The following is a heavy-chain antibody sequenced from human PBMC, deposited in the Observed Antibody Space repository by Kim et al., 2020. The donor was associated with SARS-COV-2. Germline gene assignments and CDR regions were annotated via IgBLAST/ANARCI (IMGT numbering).Heavy chain of an antibody. D-gene: IGHD3-10*01. Sequence: ASVKVSCKASGYTFTSYAMNWVRQAPGQGLEWMGWINTNTGNPTYAQGFTGRFVFSLDTSVSTAYLQISSLKAEDTAVYYCARGFRGSGSPFLDYGMDVWRRGTTVPVSS. CDR2: INTNTGNP. J-gene: IGHJ6*02. V-gene: IGHV7-4-1*02. CDR1: GYTFTSYA. CDR3: ARGFRGSGSPFLDYGMDV.